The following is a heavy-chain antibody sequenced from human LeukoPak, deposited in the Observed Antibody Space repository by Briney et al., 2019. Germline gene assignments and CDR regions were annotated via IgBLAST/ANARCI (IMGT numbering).Heavy chain of an antibody. D-gene: IGHD2-15*01. CDR2: ISSRSTTI. Sequence: PGGSLRLSCTASGFDFSNSFMSWIRQAPGKGLEWISYISSRSTTIYYADSVKGRFTISRDNAKNTVYLQTNNLRVDDTAVFYCGKGSLAVPATPLDFWGQGTLVTVSS. CDR3: GKGSLAVPATPLDF. V-gene: IGHV3-11*01. J-gene: IGHJ4*02. CDR1: GFDFSNSF.